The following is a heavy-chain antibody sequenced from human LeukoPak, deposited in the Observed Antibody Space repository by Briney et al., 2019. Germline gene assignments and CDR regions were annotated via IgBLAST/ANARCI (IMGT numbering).Heavy chain of an antibody. CDR3: ASLTWSSDYFDY. V-gene: IGHV4-39*01. CDR1: GGSISSSSYY. Sequence: SETLSLTCTVSGGSISSSSYYWGWIRQPPGKGLEWIGSIYYSGSTYYKPSLKSRVTISADTSKNQFSLKLSSVTAADMAVYYCASLTWSSDYFDYWGQGTLVTVSS. D-gene: IGHD1-26*01. CDR2: IYYSGST. J-gene: IGHJ4*02.